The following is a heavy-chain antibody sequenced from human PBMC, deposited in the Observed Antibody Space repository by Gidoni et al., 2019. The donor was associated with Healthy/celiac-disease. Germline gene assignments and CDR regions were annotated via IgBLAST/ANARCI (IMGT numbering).Heavy chain of an antibody. Sequence: QVQLQESGPGLVQPSGTLSLTCAVSGCALSSSTWWSWVRPPPGKGLEWIGEIYHSGSTHYNPSLKSRVTISVDKSKNQFSLKLSSVTAADTAVYYCARDRGCSGGSCYSTIWFDPWGQGTLVTVSS. V-gene: IGHV4-4*02. CDR2: IYHSGST. CDR1: GCALSSSTW. CDR3: ARDRGCSGGSCYSTIWFDP. J-gene: IGHJ5*02. D-gene: IGHD2-15*01.